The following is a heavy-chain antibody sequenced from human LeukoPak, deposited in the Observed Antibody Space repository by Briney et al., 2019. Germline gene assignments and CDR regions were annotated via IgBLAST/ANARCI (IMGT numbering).Heavy chain of an antibody. CDR2: INHSGST. CDR3: ARGRPVLLWFGGNSNWFGP. CDR1: GGSFSGYY. Sequence: SETLSLTXAVYGGSFSGYYWSWIRQPPGKGLEWIGQINHSGSTNYNPSLKSRVTISVDTSKNQFSLKLSSVTAADTAVYYCARGRPVLLWFGGNSNWFGPWGQGTLVTVSS. D-gene: IGHD3-10*01. V-gene: IGHV4-34*01. J-gene: IGHJ5*02.